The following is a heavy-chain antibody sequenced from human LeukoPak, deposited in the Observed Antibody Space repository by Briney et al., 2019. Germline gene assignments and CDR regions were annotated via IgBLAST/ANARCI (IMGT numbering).Heavy chain of an antibody. D-gene: IGHD6-19*01. J-gene: IGHJ3*02. CDR3: ARVPWGSGWHKRGAFDI. V-gene: IGHV3-74*01. CDR2: INSDGSNT. CDR1: GFTFRSYW. Sequence: QPGGSLRLSCAASGFTFRSYWMHWVRQAPGKGLVWVSHINSDGSNTDYADSVKGRFTISRDNSKNTLYLQMNSLRAEDTAVYYCARVPWGSGWHKRGAFDIWGQGTMVTVSS.